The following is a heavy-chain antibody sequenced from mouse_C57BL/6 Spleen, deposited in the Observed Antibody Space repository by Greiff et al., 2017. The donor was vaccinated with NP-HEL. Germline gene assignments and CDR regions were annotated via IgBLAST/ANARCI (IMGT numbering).Heavy chain of an antibody. V-gene: IGHV1-80*01. J-gene: IGHJ2*01. CDR3: ARRTLDGYYSSFDY. Sequence: QVQLQQSGAELVKPGASVKISCKASGYAFSSYWMNWVKQRPGKGLEWIGQIYPGDGDTNYNGKFKGKATLTADKSSSTAYMQLSSLTSEDSAVYFCARRTLDGYYSSFDYWGQGTTLTVSS. CDR2: IYPGDGDT. CDR1: GYAFSSYW. D-gene: IGHD2-12*01.